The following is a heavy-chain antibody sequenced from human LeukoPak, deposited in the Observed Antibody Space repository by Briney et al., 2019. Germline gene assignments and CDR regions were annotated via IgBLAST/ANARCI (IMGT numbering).Heavy chain of an antibody. CDR1: GYTFTSYD. CDR2: MNPNSGNT. J-gene: IGHJ4*02. V-gene: IGHV1-8*01. CDR3: ARGPIAAAGYYFDY. Sequence: ASVKVSRKASGYTFTSYDINWVRQATGQGLEWMGWMNPNSGNTGYAQKFQGRVTMTRNTSISTAYMELSSLRSEDTAVYYCARGPIAAAGYYFDYWGQGTLVTVSS. D-gene: IGHD6-13*01.